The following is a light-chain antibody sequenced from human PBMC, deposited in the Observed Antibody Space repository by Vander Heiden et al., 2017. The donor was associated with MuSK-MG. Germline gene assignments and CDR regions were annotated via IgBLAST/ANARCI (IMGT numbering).Light chain of an antibody. CDR3: QQFNSYPHEVT. CDR1: QGISSA. V-gene: IGKV1-13*02. J-gene: IGKJ5*01. Sequence: AIQLTQSPSSLSASVGDRVPITCRASQGISSALAWYQQKPGKAPKLLIYDASSLESGVPSRFSGSGSGTDFTLTISSLQPEDFATYYCQQFNSYPHEVTFGQGTRLEIK. CDR2: DAS.